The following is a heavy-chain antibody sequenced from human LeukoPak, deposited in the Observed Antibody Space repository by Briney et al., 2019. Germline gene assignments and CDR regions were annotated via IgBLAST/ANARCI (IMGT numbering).Heavy chain of an antibody. CDR2: ISWNSGSI. CDR1: GFTFDDYA. J-gene: IGHJ4*02. V-gene: IGHV3-9*01. D-gene: IGHD3-9*01. CDR3: AKDGGRYFDWLEFFDY. Sequence: GGSLRLSCAASGFTFDDYAMHWVRQAPGKGLEWVSGISWNSGSIGYADSVKGRFTISRDNAKNSLYLQMNSLRAEGTALYYCAKDGGRYFDWLEFFDYWGQGTLVTVSS.